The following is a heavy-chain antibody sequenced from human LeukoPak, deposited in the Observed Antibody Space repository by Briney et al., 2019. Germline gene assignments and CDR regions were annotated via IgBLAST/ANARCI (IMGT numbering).Heavy chain of an antibody. D-gene: IGHD3-22*01. CDR3: ARAQDFSDSSGPNYLDF. J-gene: IGHJ4*02. Sequence: SETLSLTCTVSGYSLGSGVFCDWIRQSPGKGLEWIGSFSHRGGSYHNPSLKSRVTISVDTSKNQFPLKLLSVTAADTAVHYCARAQDFSDSSGPNYLDFWGQGILVTVSS. CDR2: FSHRGGS. CDR1: GYSLGSGVF. V-gene: IGHV4-38-2*02.